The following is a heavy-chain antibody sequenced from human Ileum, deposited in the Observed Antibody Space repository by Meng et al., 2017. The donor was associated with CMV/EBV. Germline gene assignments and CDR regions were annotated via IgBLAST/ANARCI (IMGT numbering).Heavy chain of an antibody. D-gene: IGHD1-7*01. V-gene: IGHV4-30-4*08. CDR1: GGSISSGDYY. J-gene: IGHJ4*02. Sequence: QVPLQESGPGLVKPSQTLSLTCTVSGGSISSGDYYWNWIRQPPGKGLEWIGYIYYSGSTYFNPSLRSRVTISVDTSKNQFSLKLNSVTAADTAVYYCARQEELWGYFDYWGQGTLVTVSS. CDR2: IYYSGST. CDR3: ARQEELWGYFDY.